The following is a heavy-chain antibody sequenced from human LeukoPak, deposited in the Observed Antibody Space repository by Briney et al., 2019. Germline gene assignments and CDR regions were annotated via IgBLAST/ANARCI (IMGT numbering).Heavy chain of an antibody. CDR1: GFSFSSYA. V-gene: IGHV3-64*04. CDR3: AGDSYGENFDY. D-gene: IGHD5-18*01. J-gene: IGHJ4*02. CDR2: ISSNGGST. Sequence: AGSLTLSCSASGFSFSSYAMHWVRQAPGKGLEYVSAISSNGGSTYYADSVKSIFTISRHNSKNTLYLQMNSLRAEDTAVYYCAGDSYGENFDYCGQRGIVAASS.